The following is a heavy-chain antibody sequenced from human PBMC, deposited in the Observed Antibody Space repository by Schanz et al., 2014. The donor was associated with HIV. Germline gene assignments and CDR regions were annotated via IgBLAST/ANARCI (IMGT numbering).Heavy chain of an antibody. J-gene: IGHJ4*02. CDR3: ARGATTYSSGYYYPDY. V-gene: IGHV3-7*01. D-gene: IGHD3-22*01. CDR2: IKQDGGEK. CDR1: GFTFSRYW. Sequence: EVQLVESGGGLVQPGGSLRLSCAASGFTFSRYWMNWVRQAPGKGLEWVASIKQDGGEKHYVASVKGRFTISRDNAKNSLYLQMNSLRDEDTAVYYCARGATTYSSGYYYPDYWGQGTLVTVSS.